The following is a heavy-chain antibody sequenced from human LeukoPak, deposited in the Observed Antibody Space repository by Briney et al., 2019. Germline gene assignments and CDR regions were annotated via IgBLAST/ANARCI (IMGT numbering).Heavy chain of an antibody. J-gene: IGHJ4*02. V-gene: IGHV3-7*03. CDR2: IKQDGSEK. Sequence: GGSLRLSCAASGFTFSSYWMSWVRQAPGKGLEWVANIKQDGSEKYYVDSVKGRFTISRDNSKNTLYLQMSSLRAEDTAVYYCAREAGYTTTWGYFDYWGQGTLVTVSS. CDR3: AREAGYTTTWGYFDY. D-gene: IGHD6-13*01. CDR1: GFTFSSYW.